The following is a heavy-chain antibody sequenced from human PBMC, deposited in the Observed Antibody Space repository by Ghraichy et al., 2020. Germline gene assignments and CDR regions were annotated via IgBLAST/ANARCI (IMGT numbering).Heavy chain of an antibody. D-gene: IGHD3-3*01. CDR1: GFTFSSYW. CDR2: TKEDGSEQ. J-gene: IGHJ4*02. V-gene: IGHV3-7*01. Sequence: GGSLRLSCVASGFTFSSYWMSWVRQAPGKGLEWVANTKEDGSEQNYVDSVKGRFTISRDNAKNSLYLQMNSLTAEDTAVYYCARNRLVSIFGVVIASPDGHWGQGTLVTVSS. CDR3: ARNRLVSIFGVVIASPDGH.